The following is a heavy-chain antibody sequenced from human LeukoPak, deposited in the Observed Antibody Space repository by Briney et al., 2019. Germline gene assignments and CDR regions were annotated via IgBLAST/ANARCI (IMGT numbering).Heavy chain of an antibody. D-gene: IGHD6-6*01. CDR2: ISSSSSYI. V-gene: IGHV3-21*01. Sequence: GGSLRLSCAASGFTFSSYSMNWVRQAPGKGLEWVSSISSSSSYIYYADSVKGRFTISRDNAKNSLYLQMNSLRAEDTAVYYCATSYSSSYLFDYWGQGTLVTVSS. J-gene: IGHJ4*02. CDR1: GFTFSSYS. CDR3: ATSYSSSYLFDY.